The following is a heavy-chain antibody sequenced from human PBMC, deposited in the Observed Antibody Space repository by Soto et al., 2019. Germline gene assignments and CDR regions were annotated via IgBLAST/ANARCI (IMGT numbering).Heavy chain of an antibody. D-gene: IGHD3-3*01. CDR2: IIPIFGTA. J-gene: IGHJ6*02. Sequence: QVQLVQSGAEVKKPGSSVKVSCKASGGTFSSYAISWVRQAPGQGLEWMGGIIPIFGTANYAQKFQGRVTITADESTSTAYMELSSLRSEDSAVYYCARNPIYDFWSCQLDYYYYGMDVWGQGTTVTVSS. CDR1: GGTFSSYA. CDR3: ARNPIYDFWSCQLDYYYYGMDV. V-gene: IGHV1-69*01.